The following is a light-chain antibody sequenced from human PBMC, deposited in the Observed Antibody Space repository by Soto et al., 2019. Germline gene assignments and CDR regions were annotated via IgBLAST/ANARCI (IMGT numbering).Light chain of an antibody. Sequence: IQMTQSPSSLSAFVGDRVTITCRASLSINNYLNWYQQKPGKAPKVLIRAASSLQSGVPLRFSGSGSGTDFTLTISSLQPEDFETYYCQQTYGIPLTFGGGTKVGIK. V-gene: IGKV1-39*01. CDR1: LSINNY. CDR2: AAS. CDR3: QQTYGIPLT. J-gene: IGKJ4*01.